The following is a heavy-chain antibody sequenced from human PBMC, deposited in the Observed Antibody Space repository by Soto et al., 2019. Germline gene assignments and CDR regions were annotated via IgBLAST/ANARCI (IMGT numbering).Heavy chain of an antibody. V-gene: IGHV4-31*03. Sequence: NLSLTFTAPGGSFSSGDYYWSLIRQHPGKGLEWIGYIYSSGSTYYNQSLKSRVTISVDTSKKQFSLELSSVTAADTAVYYCARGTGNSNFWYYFDYWGQGTLVTTYS. CDR2: IYSSGST. CDR3: ARGTGNSNFWYYFDY. J-gene: IGHJ4*02. D-gene: IGHD1-7*01. CDR1: GGSFSSGDYY.